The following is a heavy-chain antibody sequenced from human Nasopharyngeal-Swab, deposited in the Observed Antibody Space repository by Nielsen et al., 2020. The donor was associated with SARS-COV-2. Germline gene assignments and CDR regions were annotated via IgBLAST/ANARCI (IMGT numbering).Heavy chain of an antibody. J-gene: IGHJ4*02. CDR2: INAGNGNT. CDR3: AREVGYSFGSLNC. V-gene: IGHV1-3*01. D-gene: IGHD5-18*01. Sequence: ASVKVSCKASGYTFTSYVIHWVRQAPGQRLEWMGWINAGNGNTKYSQKFQDRVTITRDTSASIAYMELSSLRFEDTAVYYCAREVGYSFGSLNCWGQGTLVPVSS. CDR1: GYTFTSYV.